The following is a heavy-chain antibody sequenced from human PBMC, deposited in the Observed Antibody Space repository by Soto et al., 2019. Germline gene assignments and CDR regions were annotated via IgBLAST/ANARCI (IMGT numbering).Heavy chain of an antibody. CDR1: GVAFSFYS. Sequence: EVVLLESGGGLVQPGGSLRLSCEVSGVAFSFYSMSWVRQAPGKGLEWVASISGNGGTTYYAASGKGRFTFSRDNSKTTVYLKMNSLRGEDTAVYYCAKDRGGFTSGWEFFDFWGQGTLVTVSS. CDR2: ISGNGGTT. CDR3: AKDRGGFTSGWEFFDF. D-gene: IGHD6-19*01. J-gene: IGHJ4*02. V-gene: IGHV3-23*01.